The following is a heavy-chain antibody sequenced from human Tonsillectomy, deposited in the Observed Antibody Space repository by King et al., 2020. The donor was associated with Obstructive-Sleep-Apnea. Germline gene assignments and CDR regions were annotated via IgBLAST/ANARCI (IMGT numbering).Heavy chain of an antibody. J-gene: IGHJ6*02. D-gene: IGHD3-22*01. CDR3: AKWAVIRTVYYYYGMDV. V-gene: IGHV3-23*04. Sequence: VQLVESGGGLVQPGGSLRLSCAASGFTFSSYAMSWVRQAPGKGLEWVSAISGSGGSTYYADSVKGRFTISRDNSKNTLYLQMNSLRAEDTAVYYCAKWAVIRTVYYYYGMDVWGQGTTVTVSS. CDR2: ISGSGGST. CDR1: GFTFSSYA.